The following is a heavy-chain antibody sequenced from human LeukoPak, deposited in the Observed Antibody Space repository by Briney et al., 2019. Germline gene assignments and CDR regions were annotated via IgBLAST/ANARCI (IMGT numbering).Heavy chain of an antibody. Sequence: SETLSLTCAVYGGSFSGYYWSWIRQPPGKGLEWIGEINHSGSTNYNPSLKSRVTISVDTSKNQFSLKLSSVTAADTAVYYCARGGSRADHGDRDVAPELRGFDYWGQGTLVTVSS. D-gene: IGHD4-17*01. V-gene: IGHV4-34*01. CDR1: GGSFSGYY. J-gene: IGHJ4*02. CDR2: INHSGST. CDR3: ARGGSRADHGDRDVAPELRGFDY.